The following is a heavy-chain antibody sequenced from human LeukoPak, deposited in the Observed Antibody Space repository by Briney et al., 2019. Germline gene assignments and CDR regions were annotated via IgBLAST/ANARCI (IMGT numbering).Heavy chain of an antibody. V-gene: IGHV5-51*01. J-gene: IGHJ4*02. D-gene: IGHD1-26*01. CDR1: GYRLTSYW. CDR3: ARLTGSYWDYFDY. Sequence: GESLKLSCKGSGYRLTSYWIGWVRQMPGTGLECMGIIYPGDSDTRYSPSFQGQVTISADKSISTAYLQWSSLKASDTAMYYCARLTGSYWDYFDYWGQGTLVTVSS. CDR2: IYPGDSDT.